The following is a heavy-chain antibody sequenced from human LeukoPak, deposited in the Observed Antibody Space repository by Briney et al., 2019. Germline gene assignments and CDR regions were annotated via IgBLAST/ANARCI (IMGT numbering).Heavy chain of an antibody. J-gene: IGHJ4*02. CDR2: IYYSGST. CDR3: ARVTRWAGLDF. V-gene: IGHV4-30-4*01. CDR1: GGSISSGAKY. D-gene: IGHD2-21*02. Sequence: TLSLTCNVSGGSISSGAKYWSWIRQPPGKGLEWIGYIYYSGSTYYNPSLKSRLTISVDTSENQFSLHLTSVTAADTAVYFCARVTRWAGLDFWGQGTLVTVSS.